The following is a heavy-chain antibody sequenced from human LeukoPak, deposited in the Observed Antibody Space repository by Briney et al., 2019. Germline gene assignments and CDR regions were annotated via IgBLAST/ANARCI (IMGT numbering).Heavy chain of an antibody. J-gene: IGHJ4*02. D-gene: IGHD5-18*01. CDR1: GFTFSSYA. CDR3: AKASYSYGDIYFDY. CDR2: NSGSGGST. Sequence: GGSLRLSCAASGFTFSSYAMSWVRQAPGKGLEWVSANSGSGGSTYYADSVKGRFTISRDNSKNTLYLQMNSLRAEDTAVYYCAKASYSYGDIYFDYWGQGTLVTVSS. V-gene: IGHV3-23*01.